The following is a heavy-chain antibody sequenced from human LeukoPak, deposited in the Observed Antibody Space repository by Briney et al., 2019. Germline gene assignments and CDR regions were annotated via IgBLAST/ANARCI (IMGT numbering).Heavy chain of an antibody. D-gene: IGHD2-15*01. J-gene: IGHJ5*02. V-gene: IGHV4-59*01. CDR1: GGSLSSYY. Sequence: SETLSLTCTVSGGSLSSYYWSWIRQPPGKGLEWIGYIYYSGSTNYKPSLKSRVTISVDTSKNQFSLKLSSVTAADPAVYYCARVLSNCSGGSCYSRLGFDPWGQGTLVTVSS. CDR2: IYYSGST. CDR3: ARVLSNCSGGSCYSRLGFDP.